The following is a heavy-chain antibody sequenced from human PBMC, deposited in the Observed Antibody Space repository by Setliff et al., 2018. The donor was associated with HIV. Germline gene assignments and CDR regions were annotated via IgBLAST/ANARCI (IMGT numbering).Heavy chain of an antibody. CDR3: ARSPRLRGGHNWFDP. CDR1: GGSIRSHY. J-gene: IGHJ5*02. D-gene: IGHD4-17*01. Sequence: PSETLSLTCTVSGGSIRSHYWSWIRKSPGKGLEYIGYFFYPRRTTNYNPSLKSRVTISEAPSKHQFSLKLTSVTAADTAVYYCARSPRLRGGHNWFDPWGQGTLVTVSS. V-gene: IGHV4-4*09. CDR2: FFYPRRTT.